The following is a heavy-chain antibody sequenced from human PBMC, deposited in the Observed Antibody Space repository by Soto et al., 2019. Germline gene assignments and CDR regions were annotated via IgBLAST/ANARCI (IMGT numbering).Heavy chain of an antibody. CDR3: AKDYVLRYFDWSEVSPDFDY. CDR1: GFTFSSYA. CDR2: ISGSGGST. Sequence: GGSLRLSCAASGFTFSSYAMSWVRQAPGKGLEWVSAISGSGGSTYYADSVKGRFTISRDNSKNTLYLQMNSLRAEDTAVYYCAKDYVLRYFDWSEVSPDFDYWGQGTLVTVSS. D-gene: IGHD3-9*01. V-gene: IGHV3-23*01. J-gene: IGHJ4*02.